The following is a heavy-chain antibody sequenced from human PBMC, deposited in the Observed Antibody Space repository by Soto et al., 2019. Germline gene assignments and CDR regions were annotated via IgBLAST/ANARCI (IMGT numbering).Heavy chain of an antibody. V-gene: IGHV4-39*01. CDR2: IFYSGST. J-gene: IGHJ6*02. CDR3: AGTNDYYYGMDV. Sequence: PSETLSLTCTVSGGSISSSSYYWGWIRQPPGKGLEWIGNIFYSGSTYYNPSLESRLTISVDTSKNQFSLKLSSVTLADTAVYYCAGTNDYYYGMDVWGQGTTVTVSS. CDR1: GGSISSSSYY.